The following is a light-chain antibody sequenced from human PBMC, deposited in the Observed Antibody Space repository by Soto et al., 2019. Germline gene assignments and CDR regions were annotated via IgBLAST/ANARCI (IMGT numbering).Light chain of an antibody. V-gene: IGKV1-5*01. J-gene: IGKJ5*01. CDR2: HAS. Sequence: DIQMTPSPSTLSASVGDRVTITCRASQSISVWLAWYQQKAGKAPKLLIYHASTLESGVPSRFSGSGSGTEFTLTISSLQPDDFATYYCQQYNSYSFGQGTRLEIK. CDR1: QSISVW. CDR3: QQYNSYS.